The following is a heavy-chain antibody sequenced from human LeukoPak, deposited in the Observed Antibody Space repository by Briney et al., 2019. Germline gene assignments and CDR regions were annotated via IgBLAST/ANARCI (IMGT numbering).Heavy chain of an antibody. CDR3: ARGRDSSGYYYVPSTNYCMDV. V-gene: IGHV3-33*01. D-gene: IGHD3-22*01. CDR2: IWFDGSNK. Sequence: GGSLRLSCAASGFTFSSYGMHWVRQAPGKGLEWVAVIWFDGSNKYYADSVKGRFTISRDNSKNTLYLQMNSLRAEDTAVYYCARGRDSSGYYYVPSTNYCMDVWGQGTTVTVSS. CDR1: GFTFSSYG. J-gene: IGHJ6*02.